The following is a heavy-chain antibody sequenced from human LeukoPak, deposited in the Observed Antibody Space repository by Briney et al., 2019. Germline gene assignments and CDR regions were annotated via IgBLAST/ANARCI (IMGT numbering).Heavy chain of an antibody. CDR3: AREGAGATHDY. J-gene: IGHJ4*02. V-gene: IGHV4-4*07. Sequence: SETLSLTCTVSGGSISSYYWSRIRQPAGKGLEWIGRIYTSGSTNYNPSLKSRVTMSVDTSKNHFSLKLSSVSAADTAVYYCAREGAGATHDYWGQGTLVTVSS. CDR1: GGSISSYY. D-gene: IGHD1-26*01. CDR2: IYTSGST.